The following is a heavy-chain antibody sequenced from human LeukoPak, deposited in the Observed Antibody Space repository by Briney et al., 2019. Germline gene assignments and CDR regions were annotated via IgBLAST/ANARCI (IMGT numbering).Heavy chain of an antibody. CDR3: AREVGSYNWNDGTDGMDV. V-gene: IGHV1-8*01. D-gene: IGHD1-1*01. J-gene: IGHJ6*02. CDR2: MXPNSGNT. Sequence: QGXEWMGWMXPNSGNTGYAQKFQGRVTMTRNTSISTAYMELSSLRSEDTAVYYCAREVGSYNWNDGTDGMDVWGQGTTVTVSS.